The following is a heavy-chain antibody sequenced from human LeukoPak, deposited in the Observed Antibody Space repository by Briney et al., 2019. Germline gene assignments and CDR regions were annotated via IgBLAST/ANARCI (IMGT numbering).Heavy chain of an antibody. V-gene: IGHV4-39*07. CDR2: IYYSGST. Sequence: SETLSLTCTVSGGSISSSSYYWGWIRQPPGKGLEWIGSIYYSGSTYYNPSLKSRVTISVDTSKSQFSLKLSSVTAADTAVYYCARDQGGSSGWHINYWGQGTLVTVSS. D-gene: IGHD6-19*01. J-gene: IGHJ4*02. CDR1: GGSISSSSYY. CDR3: ARDQGGSSGWHINY.